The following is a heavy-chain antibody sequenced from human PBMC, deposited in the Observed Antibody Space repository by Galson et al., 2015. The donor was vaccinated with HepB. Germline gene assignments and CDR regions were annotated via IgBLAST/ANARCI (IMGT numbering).Heavy chain of an antibody. Sequence: SLRLSCAASGFTFSSYSMNWVRQAPGKGLEWVSSISSSSSYIYYADSVKGRFSISRDNAKNSLYLQMNSLRAEDTAVYYCAGDGTGYYYYYMDVWGEGTTVTVSS. CDR1: GFTFSSYS. V-gene: IGHV3-21*01. CDR3: AGDGTGYYYYYMDV. J-gene: IGHJ6*03. CDR2: ISSSSSYI. D-gene: IGHD3-10*01.